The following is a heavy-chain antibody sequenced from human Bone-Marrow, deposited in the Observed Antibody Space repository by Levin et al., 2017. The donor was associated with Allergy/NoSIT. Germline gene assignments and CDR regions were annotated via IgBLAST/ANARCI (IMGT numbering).Heavy chain of an antibody. D-gene: IGHD3-10*01. CDR2: ISYDGSNK. Sequence: GESLKISCAASGFTFSSYAMHWVRQAPGKGLEWVAVISYDGSNKYYADSVKGRFTISRDNSKNTLYLQMNSLRAEDTAVYYCARKMGYYDAFDIWGQGTMVTVSS. V-gene: IGHV3-30*04. J-gene: IGHJ3*02. CDR3: ARKMGYYDAFDI. CDR1: GFTFSSYA.